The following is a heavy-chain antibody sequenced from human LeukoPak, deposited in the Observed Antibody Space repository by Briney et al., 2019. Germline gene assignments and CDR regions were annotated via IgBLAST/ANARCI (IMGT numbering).Heavy chain of an antibody. CDR3: ARVPPIVGATSMIDAFDI. J-gene: IGHJ3*02. D-gene: IGHD1-26*01. CDR2: INPNSGGT. Sequence: ASVKVSCKASGYTFTGYYMHWVRQAPGQGLEWMGWINPNSGGTNYAQKFQGRVTMTRDTSISTAYMELSRLRSDDTAVYYCARVPPIVGATSMIDAFDIWGQGTMVTVSS. V-gene: IGHV1-2*02. CDR1: GYTFTGYY.